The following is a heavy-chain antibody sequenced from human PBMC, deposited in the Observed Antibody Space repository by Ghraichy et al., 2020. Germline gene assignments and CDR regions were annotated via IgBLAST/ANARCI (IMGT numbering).Heavy chain of an antibody. CDR2: IIPIFGTA. CDR3: ARDKGILTGRYDAFDN. CDR1: GGTFSSYA. D-gene: IGHD3-9*01. V-gene: IGHV1-69*13. J-gene: IGHJ3*02. Sequence: SVKVSCKASGGTFSSYAISWVRQAPGQGLEWMGGIIPIFGTANYAQKFQGRVTITADESTSTAYMELSSLRSEDTAVYYCARDKGILTGRYDAFDNWGQGTMVTVSS.